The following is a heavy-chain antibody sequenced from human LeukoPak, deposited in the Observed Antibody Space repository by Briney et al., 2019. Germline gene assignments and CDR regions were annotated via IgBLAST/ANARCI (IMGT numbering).Heavy chain of an antibody. D-gene: IGHD6-13*01. CDR1: GFTVSSNS. Sequence: GGSLRLSCTVSGFTVSSNSMSWVRQAPGKGLEWVASIKQDASEKYYGDSVKGRFTITRDNTGKSLSLHMNNLRAADTATYYCARGRSSWYKPYYYYYMDVWGRGTTVTVFS. CDR3: ARGRSSWYKPYYYYYMDV. V-gene: IGHV3-7*01. J-gene: IGHJ6*03. CDR2: IKQDASEK.